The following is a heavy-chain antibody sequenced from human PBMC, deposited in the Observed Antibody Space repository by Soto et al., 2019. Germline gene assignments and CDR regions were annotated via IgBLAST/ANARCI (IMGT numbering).Heavy chain of an antibody. D-gene: IGHD1-26*01. J-gene: IGHJ4*02. CDR2: INTERRNK. Sequence: GGSLRLSCAASGFTFSSYWMHWVRQAPGKGLVWVSRINTERRNKKYAETVKGRFTNSRDNAKNTLYLQMNSLRAEDTAVYYCARSESGKFSYWGQGTLVTVSS. V-gene: IGHV3-74*01. CDR1: GFTFSSYW. CDR3: ARSESGKFSY.